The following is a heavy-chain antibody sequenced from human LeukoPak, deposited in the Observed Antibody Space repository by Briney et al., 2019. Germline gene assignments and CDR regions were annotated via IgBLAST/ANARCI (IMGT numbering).Heavy chain of an antibody. CDR3: ARAPVAMVFHLPDY. CDR1: GGTFSSYA. V-gene: IGHV1-69*01. J-gene: IGHJ4*02. Sequence: SVKVSCKASGGTFSSYAISWVRQAPGQGLGWMGGIIPIFGTANYAQKFQGRVTITADESTSTAYMELSSLRSEDTAVYYCARAPVAMVFHLPDYWGQGTLVTVSS. CDR2: IIPIFGTA. D-gene: IGHD5-18*01.